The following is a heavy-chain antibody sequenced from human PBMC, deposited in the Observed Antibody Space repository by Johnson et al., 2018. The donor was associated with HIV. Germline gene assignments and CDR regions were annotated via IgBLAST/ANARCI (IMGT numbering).Heavy chain of an antibody. D-gene: IGHD3-22*01. J-gene: IGHJ3*02. CDR2: IWYDGSNK. V-gene: IGHV3-33*06. Sequence: QMQLVESRGGVVQPGRSLRLSCAASGFTFSSYAMHWVRQAPGKGLEWVAVIWYDGSNKYYADSVKGRFTISRDNSKNTLYLQMNSLRAEDTAVYYCAKTRPYLYDSRGYYHGEAFYIWGQGTMVTVSS. CDR3: AKTRPYLYDSRGYYHGEAFYI. CDR1: GFTFSSYA.